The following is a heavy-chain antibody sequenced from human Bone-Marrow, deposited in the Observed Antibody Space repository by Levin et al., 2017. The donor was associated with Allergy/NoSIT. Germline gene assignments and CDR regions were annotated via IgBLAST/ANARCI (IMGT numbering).Heavy chain of an antibody. Sequence: GGSLRLSCAASGFTFSSYGMHWVRQAPGKGLEWVAVISYDGSNKYYADSVKGRFTISRDNSKNTLYLQMNSLRAEDTAVYYCAKDQSSSGIDYWGQGTLVTVSS. CDR2: ISYDGSNK. CDR3: AKDQSSSGIDY. J-gene: IGHJ4*02. V-gene: IGHV3-30*18. CDR1: GFTFSSYG.